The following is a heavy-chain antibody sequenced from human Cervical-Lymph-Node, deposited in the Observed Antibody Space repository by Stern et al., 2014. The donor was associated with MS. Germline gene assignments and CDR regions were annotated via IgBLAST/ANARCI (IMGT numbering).Heavy chain of an antibody. D-gene: IGHD2-15*01. J-gene: IGHJ4*02. CDR1: NGSISNYY. V-gene: IGHV4-59*08. CDR3: ARFLGAIGGFDY. Sequence: VQLVESGPGLVKPSETLSLTCTVSNGSISNYYWSWIRKPPGKGLEWIAYIFYSGRTYYNPSVPGRVPVSADTSKTQFSPELRSVTAADTAVYYCARFLGAIGGFDYWGRGNLVTVSS. CDR2: IFYSGRT.